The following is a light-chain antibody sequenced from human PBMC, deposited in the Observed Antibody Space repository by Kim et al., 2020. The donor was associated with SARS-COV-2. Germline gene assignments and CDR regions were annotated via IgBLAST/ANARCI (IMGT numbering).Light chain of an antibody. J-gene: IGLJ2*01. Sequence: TLSAPGTNNDVGVYNFVSWYQQHPGKAPHLMVHEVTNRSSGVSNRFPGSKSGSTAFLTISGLQASDAADYYCSSSTGAGTVIFGGGTQLTVL. CDR1: NNDVGVYNF. V-gene: IGLV2-14*01. CDR2: EVT. CDR3: SSSTGAGTVI.